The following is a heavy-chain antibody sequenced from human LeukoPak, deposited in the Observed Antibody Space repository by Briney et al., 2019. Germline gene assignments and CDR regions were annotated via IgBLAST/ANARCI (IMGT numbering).Heavy chain of an antibody. D-gene: IGHD6-6*01. Sequence: SETLSLTCTVSGGSVSSGSYYWSWIRQPPGKGLEWIGYIYYSGSTNYSPSLKSRVTISVDTSKNQFSLKLSSVTAADTAVYYCARAYSSSSDPFDYWGQGTLVTVSS. J-gene: IGHJ4*02. CDR2: IYYSGST. CDR3: ARAYSSSSDPFDY. CDR1: GGSVSSGSYY. V-gene: IGHV4-61*01.